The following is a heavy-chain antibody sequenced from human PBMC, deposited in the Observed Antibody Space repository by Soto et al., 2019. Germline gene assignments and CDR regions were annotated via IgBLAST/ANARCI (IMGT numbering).Heavy chain of an antibody. CDR2: INPNSGGT. D-gene: IGHD2-21*01. V-gene: IGHV1-2*04. Sequence: QVQLVQSGAEVKKPGASVKVSCKASGYTFTGYYMHWVRQAPGQGLEWMGWINPNSGGTNYAQKFQGWVTMTRDTSISTAYMELSRLRSDDTAVYYCARDWSHGMSHIYYMDVWGKGTTVTVSS. J-gene: IGHJ6*03. CDR1: GYTFTGYY. CDR3: ARDWSHGMSHIYYMDV.